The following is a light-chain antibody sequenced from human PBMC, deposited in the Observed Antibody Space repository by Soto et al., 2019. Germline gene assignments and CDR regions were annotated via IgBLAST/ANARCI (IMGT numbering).Light chain of an antibody. J-gene: IGLJ2*01. CDR3: SSYTSSSTTV. CDR1: SSDVGGYNY. Sequence: QSVLTQPASVSGSPGQSITISCTGTSSDVGGYNYVSWYQQHPGKAPKLMIYDVSNRPSGVSNRFSGSKSGNTASLTISGLQAEDEADYYCSSYTSSSTTVFVGGTKLTV. V-gene: IGLV2-14*01. CDR2: DVS.